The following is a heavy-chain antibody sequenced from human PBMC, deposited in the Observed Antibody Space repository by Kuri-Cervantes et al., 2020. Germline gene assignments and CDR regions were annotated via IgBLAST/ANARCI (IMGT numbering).Heavy chain of an antibody. V-gene: IGHV1-2*02. CDR2: INPNSGGT. J-gene: IGHJ4*02. D-gene: IGHD3-16*02. Sequence: ASVKVSCKASGGTFSSYAISWVRQAPGQGLEWMGWINPNSGGTNYAQKFQGRVTMTRDTSISTAYMELSRLRSDDTAVYYCARGSYYDYVWGSYRVKDIRSPFDYWGQGTLVTVSS. CDR3: ARGSYYDYVWGSYRVKDIRSPFDY. CDR1: GGTFSSYA.